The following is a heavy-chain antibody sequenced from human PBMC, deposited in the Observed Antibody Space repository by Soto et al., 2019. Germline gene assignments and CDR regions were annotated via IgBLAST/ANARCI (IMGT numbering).Heavy chain of an antibody. D-gene: IGHD3-10*02. CDR3: TSVSIFLFGEFDY. CDR2: INAGIGYP. V-gene: IGHV1-3*01. J-gene: IGHJ4*02. CDR1: GYTFSTYA. Sequence: QVQLVQSGAEVKKPGASVKVSCKASGYTFSTYAMHWVRQAPGQRLEWMGWINAGIGYPKYSQRFQGRVTITRDTSASTVYMEVSSLGAEDTAVYYCTSVSIFLFGEFDYWRQGTLVTVSS.